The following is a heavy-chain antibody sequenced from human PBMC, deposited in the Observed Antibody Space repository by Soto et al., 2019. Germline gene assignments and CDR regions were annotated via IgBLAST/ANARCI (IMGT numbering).Heavy chain of an antibody. J-gene: IGHJ4*02. CDR1: GFTFSSYW. CDR3: VRWPGGYYSDY. CDR2: INSDGSST. V-gene: IGHV3-74*01. D-gene: IGHD3-16*01. Sequence: EGSLGLSCADSGFTFSSYWLHGVRQAPGKGLVWVSRINSDGSSTSYADSVKGRFTISRDNAKNTLYLQMNSLRAEDTAVYYCVRWPGGYYSDYWGQGTLVPVSS.